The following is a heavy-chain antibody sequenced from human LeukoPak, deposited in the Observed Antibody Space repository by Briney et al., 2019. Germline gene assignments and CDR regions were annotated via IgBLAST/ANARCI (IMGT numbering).Heavy chain of an antibody. Sequence: ASVKVSCKASGYTSTSYYMHWVRQAPGQGLEWMGVINPGGGSTSYAQKFQGRVTMTRDTSTSTVYMELSSLRSEDTAVYYCARVSGFTSSLNWFDPWGQGTLVTVSS. CDR3: ARVSGFTSSLNWFDP. V-gene: IGHV1-46*01. D-gene: IGHD2-2*01. CDR2: INPGGGST. J-gene: IGHJ5*02. CDR1: GYTSTSYY.